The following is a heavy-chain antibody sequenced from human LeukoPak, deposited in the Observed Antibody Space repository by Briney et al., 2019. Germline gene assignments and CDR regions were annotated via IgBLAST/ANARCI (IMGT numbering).Heavy chain of an antibody. V-gene: IGHV3-74*01. Sequence: GGSLRLSCAASGFTFSSHWMHWVRQAPGKGLVWVSRINSDGSSTSYADSVKGRSTISRDNAKNSLYLQMNSLRAEDTAVYSCARGVVARGSLIDYWGQGTLVTVSS. CDR3: ARGVVARGSLIDY. CDR2: INSDGSST. D-gene: IGHD1-26*01. J-gene: IGHJ4*02. CDR1: GFTFSSHW.